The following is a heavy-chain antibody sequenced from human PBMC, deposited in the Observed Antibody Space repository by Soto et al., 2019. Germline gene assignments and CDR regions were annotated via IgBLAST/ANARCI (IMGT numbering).Heavy chain of an antibody. Sequence: GGSLRLSCAASGFTFRSYWMSWVRQAPGKGLEWVANINQDVSVKYSVDSVKGRITINADTSNNQLSLQLNSVTPDDTAVYYCARLIGDSWLDSWGQGTLVTVSS. CDR3: ARLIGDSWLDS. J-gene: IGHJ5*01. CDR2: INQDVSVK. CDR1: GFTFRSYW. V-gene: IGHV3-7*01. D-gene: IGHD2-8*01.